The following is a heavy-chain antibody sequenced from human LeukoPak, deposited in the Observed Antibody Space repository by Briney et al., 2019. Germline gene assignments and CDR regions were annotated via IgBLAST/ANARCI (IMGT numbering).Heavy chain of an antibody. CDR3: ARRVGWLTWAFDI. V-gene: IGHV4-59*08. D-gene: IGHD2-8*01. Sequence: SETLSLTCTVSGRSISSYYWSWIRQPPGKGREWDGYIYYSGSTNYNPSLKSRVTISVDTSKNQFSLKLSSVTAADTAVYYCARRVGWLTWAFDIWGQGTMVTVSS. CDR1: GRSISSYY. CDR2: IYYSGST. J-gene: IGHJ3*02.